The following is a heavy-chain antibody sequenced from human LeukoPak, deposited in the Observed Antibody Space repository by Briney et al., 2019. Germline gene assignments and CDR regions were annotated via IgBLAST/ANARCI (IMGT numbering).Heavy chain of an antibody. Sequence: PSETLSLTCAAYGGSFSGYYWSWIRQPPGKGLEWIGEINHSGSTNYNPSLKSRVTISVDTSKNQFSLKLSSVTAADTDVYYCARDDWKLFYRGIAVAGPNYYYYYYMDVWGKGTTVTVSS. J-gene: IGHJ6*03. V-gene: IGHV4-34*01. CDR1: GGSFSGYY. D-gene: IGHD6-19*01. CDR3: ARDDWKLFYRGIAVAGPNYYYYYYMDV. CDR2: INHSGST.